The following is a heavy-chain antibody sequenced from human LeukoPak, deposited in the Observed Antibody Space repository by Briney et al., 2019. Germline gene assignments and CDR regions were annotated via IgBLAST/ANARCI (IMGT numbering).Heavy chain of an antibody. D-gene: IGHD3-3*01. CDR1: GFTFSSYW. CDR3: ARESPGITIFGVLS. V-gene: IGHV3-7*01. J-gene: IGHJ4*02. Sequence: PGGSLRLSCAASGFTFSSYWMSWVRQAPGKGLEWVANIKQDGSEKYYVDSVKGRFTISRDNDKNSLYLQMNSLRAEDTAVYYCARESPGITIFGVLSWGQGTLVTVSS. CDR2: IKQDGSEK.